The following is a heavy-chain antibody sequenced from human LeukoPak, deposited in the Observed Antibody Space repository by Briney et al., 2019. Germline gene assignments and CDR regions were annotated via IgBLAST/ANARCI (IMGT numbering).Heavy chain of an antibody. CDR2: IIPIFGTA. CDR1: GGTFSSYA. V-gene: IGHV1-69*13. J-gene: IGHJ4*02. CDR3: AVRNRSSWSPFDF. D-gene: IGHD6-13*01. Sequence: ASVKVSCKASGGTFSSYAISWVRQAPGQGLEWMGGIIPIFGTANYAQKFQGRVTITADESTSTAYMELRSLRSDDTAVYYCAVRNRSSWSPFDFWGQGTLVTVSS.